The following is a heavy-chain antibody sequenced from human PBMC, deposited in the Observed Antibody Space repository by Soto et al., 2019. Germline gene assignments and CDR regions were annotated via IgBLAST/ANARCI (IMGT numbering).Heavy chain of an antibody. V-gene: IGHV4-59*01. Sequence: SETLSLTCTVSGGSISSYYWSWIRQPPGKGLEWIGYIYYSGSTNYNPSLKSRVTISVDTSKNQFSLKLSSVTAADTAVYYCARDRPGGAYYGSGSYYKAGWFDPWGQGTLVTVSS. J-gene: IGHJ5*02. CDR3: ARDRPGGAYYGSGSYYKAGWFDP. D-gene: IGHD3-10*01. CDR2: IYYSGST. CDR1: GGSISSYY.